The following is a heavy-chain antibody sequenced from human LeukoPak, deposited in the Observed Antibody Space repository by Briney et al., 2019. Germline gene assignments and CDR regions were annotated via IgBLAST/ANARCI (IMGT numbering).Heavy chain of an antibody. Sequence: ASVKISCKASGYTFTSYYMHWVRQAPGQGLEWMGWISAYNGNTNYALKLQGRVTMTTDTSTSTAYMELRSLRSDDTAVYYCARDFRSPVYYYYYYMDVWGKGTTVTVSS. CDR3: ARDFRSPVYYYYYYMDV. J-gene: IGHJ6*03. CDR2: ISAYNGNT. V-gene: IGHV1-18*04. CDR1: GYTFTSYY.